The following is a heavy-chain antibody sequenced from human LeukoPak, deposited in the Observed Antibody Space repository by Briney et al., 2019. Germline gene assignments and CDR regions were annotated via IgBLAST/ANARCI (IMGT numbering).Heavy chain of an antibody. J-gene: IGHJ4*02. CDR3: ASGVGGPDY. CDR2: IYYSGST. CDR1: GGSINNYY. Sequence: SETLSLTCAVSGGSINNYYWSWIRQPPGKGLEWIGSIYYSGSTYYNPSLKSRVTISVDTSKNQFSLKLSSVTAADTAVYYCASGVGGPDYWGQGTLVTVSS. V-gene: IGHV4-59*12. D-gene: IGHD2-15*01.